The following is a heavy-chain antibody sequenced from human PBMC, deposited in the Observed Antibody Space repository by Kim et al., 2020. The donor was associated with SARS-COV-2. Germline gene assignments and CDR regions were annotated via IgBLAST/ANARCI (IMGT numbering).Heavy chain of an antibody. D-gene: IGHD3-10*01. J-gene: IGHJ5*02. V-gene: IGHV4-39*01. CDR3: ARQGIRGVIRTWFDL. Sequence: PSLRSRFTISVDTSTNHFSLKLRSVTAADTAVYYCARQGIRGVIRTWFDLWGQGTLVTVSS.